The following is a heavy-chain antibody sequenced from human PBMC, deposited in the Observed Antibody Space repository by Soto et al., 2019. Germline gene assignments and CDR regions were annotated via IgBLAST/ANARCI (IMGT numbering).Heavy chain of an antibody. V-gene: IGHV1-69*12. CDR1: GGTFSSSA. J-gene: IGHJ6*02. Sequence: HVQLVQSGAEMKEPGSSVKVSCKTSGGTFSSSAISWLRQAPGQGLEWMGGIIPLFRTPDYAQKFQGRVTIAADESTSTAYMELSSLRSGDTAVYYCARDNDRLQLGGNYYYILDVWGQGTTITVSS. CDR2: IIPLFRTP. D-gene: IGHD4-4*01. CDR3: ARDNDRLQLGGNYYYILDV.